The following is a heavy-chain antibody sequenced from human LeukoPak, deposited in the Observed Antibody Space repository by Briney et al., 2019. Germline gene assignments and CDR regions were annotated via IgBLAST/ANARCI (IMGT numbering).Heavy chain of an antibody. Sequence: GASVKVSCKASGYTFTGYYMHWVRQAPGQGLEWMGWMNPNSGNTGYAQKFQGRVTITRNTSISTAYMELSSLRSEDTAVYYCARAITYYDSSGYGWFDPWGQGTLVTVSS. D-gene: IGHD3-22*01. CDR2: MNPNSGNT. CDR3: ARAITYYDSSGYGWFDP. J-gene: IGHJ5*02. V-gene: IGHV1-8*03. CDR1: GYTFTGYY.